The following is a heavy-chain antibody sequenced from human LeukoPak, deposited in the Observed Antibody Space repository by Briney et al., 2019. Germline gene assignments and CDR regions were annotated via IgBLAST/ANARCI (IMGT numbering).Heavy chain of an antibody. J-gene: IGHJ6*02. V-gene: IGHV1-3*01. D-gene: IGHD3-3*01. CDR2: INAGNGNT. CDR3: ARDMRITIFGQSWVFYYGMDV. CDR1: GYTFTSYA. Sequence: ASVKVSCKASGYTFTSYAMHWVRQAPGQRLEWMGWINAGNGNTKYSQKFQGRVTITRDTSASTAYMELSSLRSEDTAVYYCARDMRITIFGQSWVFYYGMDVWGQGTTVTVSS.